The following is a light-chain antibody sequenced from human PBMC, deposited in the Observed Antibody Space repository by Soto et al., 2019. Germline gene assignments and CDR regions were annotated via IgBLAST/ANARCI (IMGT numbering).Light chain of an antibody. V-gene: IGLV2-8*01. CDR1: SSDVGGYNY. CDR3: SSYAASTYV. Sequence: QSVLTQPPSASGSPGQSVTISCTGTSSDVGGYNYVSWYQQHPGKAPKLIIYEVSKRPSGVPDRFSGSKSGNTASLTVSGLQTEDEAHYYCSSYAASTYVFGTGTKVTVL. J-gene: IGLJ1*01. CDR2: EVS.